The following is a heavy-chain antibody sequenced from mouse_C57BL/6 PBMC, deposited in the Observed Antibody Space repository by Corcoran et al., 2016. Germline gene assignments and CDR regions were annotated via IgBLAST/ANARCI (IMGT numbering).Heavy chain of an antibody. V-gene: IGHV1-26*01. D-gene: IGHD2-1*01. CDR2: INPNNGVT. Sequence: EVQLQQSGPELVKPGASVKISCKASGYTFTDYYMNWVKQSHGKSLEWIGDINPNNGVTSYNQKFKGKATLTLDKSSSTAYMELRSLTSEDSAVYYCARGAYGNYRWFAYWGQGTLVTVSA. CDR1: GYTFTDYY. CDR3: ARGAYGNYRWFAY. J-gene: IGHJ3*01.